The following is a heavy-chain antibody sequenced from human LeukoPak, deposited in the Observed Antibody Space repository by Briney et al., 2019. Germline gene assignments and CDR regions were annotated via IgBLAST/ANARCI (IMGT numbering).Heavy chain of an antibody. J-gene: IGHJ6*02. CDR1: GGTFSSYA. Sequence: WASVKVSCKASGGTFSSYAISWVRQAPGRGLEWMGRIIPILGIANYAQKFQGRVTITADKSTSTAYMELSSLRSEDTAVYYCARATVTTRAYYYYYGMDVWGQGTTVTVSS. V-gene: IGHV1-69*04. CDR3: ARATVTTRAYYYYYGMDV. CDR2: IIPILGIA. D-gene: IGHD4-11*01.